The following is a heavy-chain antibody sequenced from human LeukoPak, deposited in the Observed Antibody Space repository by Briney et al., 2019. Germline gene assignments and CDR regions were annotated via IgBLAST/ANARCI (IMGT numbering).Heavy chain of an antibody. Sequence: PGGSLRLSCAASGFSFSTYWMHWVRQAPGKGLEWVSVISDSGGTTYYADSVKGRFTISRDNSRDTLYLQMNSLRVEDTAVYYCAKDARRSSSWYFFDHWGQGTLVTVSS. CDR1: GFSFSTYW. D-gene: IGHD2-15*01. CDR2: ISDSGGTT. CDR3: AKDARRSSSWYFFDH. V-gene: IGHV3-23*01. J-gene: IGHJ4*02.